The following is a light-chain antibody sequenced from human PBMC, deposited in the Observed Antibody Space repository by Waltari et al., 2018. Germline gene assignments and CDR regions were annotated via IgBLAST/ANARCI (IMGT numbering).Light chain of an antibody. CDR1: ILGDKY. Sequence: SYELTQAPPVSVSPGQTASTTSSGDILGDKYLNWYQHKPGQPPVMVIHQNSKRRSGIPGRFSGSISRKTATLTISAAQAMDEADYYCQAWDSGTVVFGGGTKLTVL. CDR3: QAWDSGTVV. V-gene: IGLV3-1*01. J-gene: IGLJ2*01. CDR2: QNS.